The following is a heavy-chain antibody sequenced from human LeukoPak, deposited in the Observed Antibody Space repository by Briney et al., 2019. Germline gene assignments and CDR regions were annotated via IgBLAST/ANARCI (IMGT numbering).Heavy chain of an antibody. D-gene: IGHD3-22*01. V-gene: IGHV3-53*01. J-gene: IGHJ4*02. CDR1: GFTVSSNY. CDR2: IYSGGST. Sequence: GGSLRLSCAASGFTVSSNYMSWVRQAPGKGLEWVSVIYSGGSTYYADSVKGRFTISRDNAKNTLYLQMNSLRAEDTAVYYCARDTYYYDSSGYFVEDSFDYWGQGTLVTVSS. CDR3: ARDTYYYDSSGYFVEDSFDY.